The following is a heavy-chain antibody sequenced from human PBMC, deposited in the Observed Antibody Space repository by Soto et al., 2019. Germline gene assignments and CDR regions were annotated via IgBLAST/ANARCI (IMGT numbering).Heavy chain of an antibody. CDR2: ISGSGGST. J-gene: IGHJ4*02. V-gene: IGHV3-23*01. Sequence: GGSLRLSCAASGFTFSSYAMSWVRQAPGKGLEWVSAISGSGGSTYYADSVKGRFTISRDNSKNTLYLQMNSLRAEDTAVYYCVKDLADIVLMVYAKPLDYWGQGTLVTVSS. CDR3: VKDLADIVLMVYAKPLDY. D-gene: IGHD2-8*01. CDR1: GFTFSSYA.